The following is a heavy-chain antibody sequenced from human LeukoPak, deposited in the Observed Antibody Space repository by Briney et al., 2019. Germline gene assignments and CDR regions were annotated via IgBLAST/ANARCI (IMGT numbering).Heavy chain of an antibody. D-gene: IGHD1-26*01. J-gene: IGHJ4*02. V-gene: IGHV3-64*01. CDR3: ARSRFGKWELLLFDY. CDR1: GFTFSSYA. CDR2: ISSNGGST. Sequence: GGSLRLSCAASGFTFSSYAMHWVRQAPGKGLEYVSAISSNGGSTYYANSVKGRFTISRDNSKNTLYLQMGSLRAEDMAVYYCARSRFGKWELLLFDYWGQGTLVTVSS.